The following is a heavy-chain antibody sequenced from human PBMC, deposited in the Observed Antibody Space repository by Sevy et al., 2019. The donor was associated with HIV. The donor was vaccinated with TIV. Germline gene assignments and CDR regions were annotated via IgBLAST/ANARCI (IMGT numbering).Heavy chain of an antibody. CDR3: ARGGVGLRLNYYYYGMDV. D-gene: IGHD5-12*01. CDR2: INPNSGGT. J-gene: IGHJ6*02. Sequence: ASVKVSCKASGYTFTGYYIHWVRQAPGQGLEWMGWINPNSGGTNYAQKFQGWVTMTRDTSISTAYMELSRLRSDDTAVYYCARGGVGLRLNYYYYGMDVWGQGTTVTVSS. CDR1: GYTFTGYY. V-gene: IGHV1-2*04.